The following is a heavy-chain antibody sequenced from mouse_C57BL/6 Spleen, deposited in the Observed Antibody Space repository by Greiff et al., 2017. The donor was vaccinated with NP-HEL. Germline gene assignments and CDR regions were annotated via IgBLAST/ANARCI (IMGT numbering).Heavy chain of an antibody. J-gene: IGHJ2*01. Sequence: EVKVVESGGDLVKPGGSLKLSCAASGFTFSSYGMSWVRQTPDKRLEWVATISSGGSYTYYPDSVKGRFTISRDNAKNTLYLQMSSLKSEDTAMYYCARQGGNYADYWGQGTTLTVSS. CDR2: ISSGGSYT. CDR3: ARQGGNYADY. V-gene: IGHV5-6*01. CDR1: GFTFSSYG. D-gene: IGHD2-1*01.